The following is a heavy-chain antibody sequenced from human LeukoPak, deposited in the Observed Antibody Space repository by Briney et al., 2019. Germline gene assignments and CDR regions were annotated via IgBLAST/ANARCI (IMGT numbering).Heavy chain of an antibody. V-gene: IGHV1-18*01. J-gene: IGHJ6*03. CDR2: ISAYNGNT. CDR3: ARAGGLLSYYYMDV. CDR1: GYTFTSYG. D-gene: IGHD3-10*01. Sequence: ASVKVSCKASGYTFTSYGISWVRQAPGQGLEWMGWISAYNGNTNYAQKLQGRVTITTDESTSTAYMELSSLRSEDTAVYYCARAGGLLSYYYMDVWGKGTTVTVSS.